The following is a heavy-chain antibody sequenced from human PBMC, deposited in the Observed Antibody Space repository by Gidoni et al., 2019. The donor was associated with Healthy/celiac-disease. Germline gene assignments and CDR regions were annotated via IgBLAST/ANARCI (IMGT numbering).Heavy chain of an antibody. CDR3: ARGRRLRFFEWLPFDY. J-gene: IGHJ4*02. D-gene: IGHD3-3*01. Sequence: QVQLQQWGAGLLKPSETLSLTCAVYGGSFSGYYWSWIRQPPGKVLEWIGEINHSGSTNYNPSLKSRVTISVDTSKNQFSLKLSSVTAADTAVYYCARGRRLRFFEWLPFDYWGQGTLVTVSS. V-gene: IGHV4-34*01. CDR1: GGSFSGYY. CDR2: INHSGST.